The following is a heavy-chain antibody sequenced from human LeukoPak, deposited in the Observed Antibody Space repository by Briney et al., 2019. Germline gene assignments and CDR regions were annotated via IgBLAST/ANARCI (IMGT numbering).Heavy chain of an antibody. CDR2: IYYSGST. D-gene: IGHD7-27*01. Sequence: PSETLSLTCTVSGGSISSYYWSWIRQPPGKGLEWIGYIYYSGSTNYNPSLKSRVTISVDTSKNQFSLKLSSVTAADTAVYYCARGPNWEGDAFDIWGQGTMVTVSS. CDR3: ARGPNWEGDAFDI. V-gene: IGHV4-59*01. J-gene: IGHJ3*02. CDR1: GGSISSYY.